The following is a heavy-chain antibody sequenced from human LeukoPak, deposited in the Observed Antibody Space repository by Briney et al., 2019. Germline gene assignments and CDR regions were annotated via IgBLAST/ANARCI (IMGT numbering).Heavy chain of an antibody. J-gene: IGHJ5*02. D-gene: IGHD4-17*01. CDR1: GYTFTGYY. Sequence: ASVNVSCKASGYTFTGYYIHWVRQAPGQGLEWMGWINPNSGGTNYAQKFQGRVTMTRDTSISTAYMELSRLRSDDTAVYYCARDSTVTSWFDPWGQGTLVTVSS. CDR3: ARDSTVTSWFDP. CDR2: INPNSGGT. V-gene: IGHV1-2*02.